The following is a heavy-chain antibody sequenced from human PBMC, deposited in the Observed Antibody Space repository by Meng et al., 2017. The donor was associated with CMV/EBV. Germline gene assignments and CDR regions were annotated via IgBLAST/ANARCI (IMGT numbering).Heavy chain of an antibody. CDR1: GFTFRSYG. CDR2: IWYDGSNK. CDR3: AKDYSNYFDY. Sequence: LSCGASGFTFRSYGMHWVRQAPGKGLEWVAVIWYDGSNKYYADSVKGRFTISRDNSKNTLYLQMNSLRAEDTAVYYCAKDYSNYFDYWGQGTLVTVSS. J-gene: IGHJ4*02. V-gene: IGHV3-33*06. D-gene: IGHD4-11*01.